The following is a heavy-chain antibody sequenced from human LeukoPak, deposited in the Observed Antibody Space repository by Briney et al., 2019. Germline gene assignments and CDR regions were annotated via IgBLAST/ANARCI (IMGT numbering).Heavy chain of an antibody. J-gene: IGHJ4*02. D-gene: IGHD3-10*01. CDR2: IWYDGSNK. V-gene: IGHV3-33*01. CDR3: ARGRYYYGSGSSEAQY. CDR1: GFTFSSYG. Sequence: GRSLRLSCAASGFTFSSYGMHWVRQAPGKGLEWVEVIWYDGSNKYYADSVKGRFTISRDNSKNALYLQMNSLRAEDTAVYYCARGRYYYGSGSSEAQYWGQGTLVTVSS.